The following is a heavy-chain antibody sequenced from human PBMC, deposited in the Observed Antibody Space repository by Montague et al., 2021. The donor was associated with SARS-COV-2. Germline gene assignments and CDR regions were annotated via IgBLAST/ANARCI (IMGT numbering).Heavy chain of an antibody. V-gene: IGHV2-70*11. CDR2: IDWDDDK. CDR1: GFSLSTSGMC. CDR3: ARETGTTVFLDY. J-gene: IGHJ4*02. D-gene: IGHD1-7*01. Sequence: PTQTLTLTCTFSGFSLSTSGMCVSWIRQPPGKALEWLARIDWDDDKYYSTSLKTRLTISKDTSKNQVVLTMTNMDPVDTATYYCARETGTTVFLDYWGQGTLVTVSS.